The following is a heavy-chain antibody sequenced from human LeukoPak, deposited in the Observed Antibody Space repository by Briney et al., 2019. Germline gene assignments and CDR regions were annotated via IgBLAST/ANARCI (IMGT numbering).Heavy chain of an antibody. CDR3: AGGRGDYVWGSYRVDAFDI. D-gene: IGHD3-16*02. V-gene: IGHV1-2*02. J-gene: IGHJ3*02. CDR2: INPNSGGT. Sequence: ASVKVSCKSSGYTFTGYYMHWVRQAPGQGLEWMGCINPNSGGTNYAQKFQGRVAMTRDTSIRTAYMELSRLRSEDTAVYYCAGGRGDYVWGSYRVDAFDIWGQGTMVTVSS. CDR1: GYTFTGYY.